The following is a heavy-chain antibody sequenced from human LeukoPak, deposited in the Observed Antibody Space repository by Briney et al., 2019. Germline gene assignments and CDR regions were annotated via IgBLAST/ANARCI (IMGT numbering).Heavy chain of an antibody. Sequence: NPSGTLSLTCAVSGGSISSSYWWSWVRQPPGKGLEWIGEIYQSGSTNYNPSLKSRVTMSVDKSKNQFSLKLSSVTAADTAVYYCARALISREGTDYWGQGTLVTVSS. J-gene: IGHJ4*02. CDR1: GGSISSSYW. CDR2: IYQSGST. D-gene: IGHD1-26*01. V-gene: IGHV4-4*02. CDR3: ARALISREGTDY.